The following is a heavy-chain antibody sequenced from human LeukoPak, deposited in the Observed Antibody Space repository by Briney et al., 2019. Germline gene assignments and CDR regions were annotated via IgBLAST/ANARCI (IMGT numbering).Heavy chain of an antibody. D-gene: IGHD6-6*01. CDR2: VSGSGGST. Sequence: GGSLRLSCAASGFTFSSYAMSWVRQAPGKGLEWVSAVSGSGGSTYYADSVKGRFTISRDNSKNTLYLQMNSLRVEDTAVYYCAKVIGGSSAYDALDIWGQGTMVTVSS. V-gene: IGHV3-23*01. CDR1: GFTFSSYA. J-gene: IGHJ3*02. CDR3: AKVIGGSSAYDALDI.